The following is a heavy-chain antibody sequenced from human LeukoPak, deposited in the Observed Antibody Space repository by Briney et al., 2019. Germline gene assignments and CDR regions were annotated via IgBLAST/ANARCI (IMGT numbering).Heavy chain of an antibody. CDR1: GYSISSGYY. CDR2: IYHSGST. V-gene: IGHV4-38-2*01. D-gene: IGHD3-3*01. Sequence: PSETLSLTCAVSGYSISSGYYWGWIRPPPGKGLEWIGGIYHSGSTYYNPSLKSRVTISVDTSKNQFSLKLSSATAADTAVYYCARLEGTIFGVVDFWGQGTLVTVSS. CDR3: ARLEGTIFGVVDF. J-gene: IGHJ4*02.